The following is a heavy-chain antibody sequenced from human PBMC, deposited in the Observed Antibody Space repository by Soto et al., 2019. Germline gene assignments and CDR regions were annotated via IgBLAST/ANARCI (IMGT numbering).Heavy chain of an antibody. J-gene: IGHJ4*02. D-gene: IGHD6-19*01. CDR2: MSASGSTI. CDR3: AREFSSCWYGEVDS. V-gene: IGHV3-48*03. CDR1: GFNFSSYE. Sequence: EVQLVESGGGLVQPGGSLRLSCAASGFNFSSYEMYWVRQAPGKGLEWVSYMSASGSTIYYADSVKGRFTISRDNAKNSLYLQMNSLRAEDTAVYYCAREFSSCWYGEVDSWGQGTLVAVSS.